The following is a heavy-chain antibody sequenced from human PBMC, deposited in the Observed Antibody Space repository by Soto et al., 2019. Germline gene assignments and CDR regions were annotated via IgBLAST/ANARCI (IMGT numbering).Heavy chain of an antibody. V-gene: IGHV1-69*08. CDR2: IIPILGTA. CDR1: GGTFSSYT. Sequence: QVQLVQSGAEVKKPGSSVKVSCKASGGTFSSYTISWVRQAPGQGLEWMGKIIPILGTANYAQKFQGRGTIXAXKXXSTAYMEMSSLRSEDTAVYYCARDFHYALSGEANHWGQGTLVTVSS. J-gene: IGHJ5*02. CDR3: ARDFHYALSGEANH. D-gene: IGHD3-10*02.